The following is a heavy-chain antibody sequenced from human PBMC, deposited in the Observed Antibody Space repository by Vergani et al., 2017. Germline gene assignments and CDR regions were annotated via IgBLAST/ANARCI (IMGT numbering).Heavy chain of an antibody. CDR2: ISSSSTYI. Sequence: EVQLVESGGGLVKPGGSLRLSCAASGFTFSSYSMDWVRQAPGKGLEWVSYISSSSTYIYYADSVKGRFTISRDNAKNSLYLQMNSLRAEDTAVYYCARVDSAYDKSDYWGQGTRVTVSS. CDR1: GFTFSSYS. CDR3: ARVDSAYDKSDY. D-gene: IGHD5-12*01. V-gene: IGHV3-21*01. J-gene: IGHJ4*02.